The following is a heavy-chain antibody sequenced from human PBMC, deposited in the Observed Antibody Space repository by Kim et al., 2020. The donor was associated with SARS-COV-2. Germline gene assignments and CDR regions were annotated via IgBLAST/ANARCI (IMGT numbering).Heavy chain of an antibody. CDR1: GGSISSYY. D-gene: IGHD6-13*01. CDR3: ARHGRGIAAAGTLTP. CDR2: IYYSGST. V-gene: IGHV4-59*08. J-gene: IGHJ5*02. Sequence: SETLSLTCTVSGGSISSYYWSWIRQPPGKGLEWIGYIYYSGSTNYNPSLKSRVTISVDTSKNQFSLKLSSVTAADTAVYYCARHGRGIAAAGTLTPWGQGTLVTVSS.